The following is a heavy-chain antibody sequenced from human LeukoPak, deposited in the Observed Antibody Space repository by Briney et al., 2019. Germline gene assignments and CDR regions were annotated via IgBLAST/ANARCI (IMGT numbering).Heavy chain of an antibody. CDR1: GYTFTGYY. Sequence: ASVTVSCVDSGYTFTGYYLHGVRQAPGQGLEWMGWIYTKTGGTNYAQKFQGRVTMTRDTSISTAYMELSRLGSDDTAVYYCARSSFLSGTYNDYWGQGTLVTVSS. V-gene: IGHV1-2*02. CDR3: ARSSFLSGTYNDY. J-gene: IGHJ4*02. D-gene: IGHD1-26*01. CDR2: IYTKTGGT.